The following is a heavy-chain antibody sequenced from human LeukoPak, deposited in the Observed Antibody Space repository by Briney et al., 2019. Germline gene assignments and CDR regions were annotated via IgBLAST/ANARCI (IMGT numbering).Heavy chain of an antibody. CDR2: IYSGGST. Sequence: GGSLRLSCAASGFTVSSNYMSWVRQAPGKGLEWVSVIYSGGSTYYADSVKGRFTISRDNSKNTLYLQMNSLRAEDTAVYYCARGSYYYDGSEHFDYWGQGTLVTVSS. CDR3: ARGSYYYDGSEHFDY. D-gene: IGHD3-22*01. CDR1: GFTVSSNY. V-gene: IGHV3-66*01. J-gene: IGHJ4*02.